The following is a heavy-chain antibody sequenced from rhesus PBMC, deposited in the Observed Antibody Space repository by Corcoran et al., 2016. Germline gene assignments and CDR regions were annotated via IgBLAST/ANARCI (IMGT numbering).Heavy chain of an antibody. CDR3: ARDYSGYSYFDY. CDR1: GFSFSDYY. V-gene: IGHV3S18*01. J-gene: IGHJ4*01. CDR2: ISSTGGST. Sequence: EVQLVESGGGLAKPGGSLRLSCAASGFSFSDYYMYWFRQHPGKGLEWVSGISSTGGSTYYADTVKGRFTISRENAKNTLYLQMDSLRAEDTAVYYCARDYSGYSYFDYWGQGVLVTVSS. D-gene: IGHD5-24*01.